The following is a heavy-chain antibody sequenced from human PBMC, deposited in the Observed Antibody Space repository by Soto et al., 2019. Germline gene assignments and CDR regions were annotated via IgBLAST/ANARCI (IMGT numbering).Heavy chain of an antibody. J-gene: IGHJ4*02. D-gene: IGHD2-2*01. V-gene: IGHV1-18*01. CDR1: GYTFTSYG. Sequence: ASVKVSCKASGYTFTSYGISWVRQAPGQGLEWMGWISAYNGNTNYAQKPQGRVTMTTDTSTSTAYMELRSLRSDDTAVYYCARDLLGCSSTSCYWGPLDYWGQGTLVTVSS. CDR3: ARDLLGCSSTSCYWGPLDY. CDR2: ISAYNGNT.